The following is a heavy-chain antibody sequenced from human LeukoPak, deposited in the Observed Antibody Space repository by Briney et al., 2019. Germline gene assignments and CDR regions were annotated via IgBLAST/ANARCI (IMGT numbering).Heavy chain of an antibody. Sequence: ASVKVSCKASGYTFTSYGISWVRQAPGQGLEWMEWISAYNGNTNYAQKLQGRVTMTTDTSTSTAYMELRSLRSDDTAVYYCARVLRFLEWSHFDYWGQGTLVTVSS. V-gene: IGHV1-18*01. D-gene: IGHD3-3*01. J-gene: IGHJ4*02. CDR3: ARVLRFLEWSHFDY. CDR1: GYTFTSYG. CDR2: ISAYNGNT.